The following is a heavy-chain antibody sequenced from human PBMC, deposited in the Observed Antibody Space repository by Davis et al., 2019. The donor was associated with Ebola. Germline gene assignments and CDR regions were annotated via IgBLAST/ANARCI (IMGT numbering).Heavy chain of an antibody. V-gene: IGHV1-69*06. CDR2: INPILTSP. D-gene: IGHD6-19*01. CDR3: AKETVAGTDAFDI. CDR1: RGTLNTYA. Sequence: AASVKVSCKAFRGTLNTYAISWVRQAPGQGLEWVGAINPILTSPHYAQKLQGRVTLTADRSTSTAYMELNSLTSEDSAVYYCAKETVAGTDAFDIWGQGTMVTVSS. J-gene: IGHJ3*02.